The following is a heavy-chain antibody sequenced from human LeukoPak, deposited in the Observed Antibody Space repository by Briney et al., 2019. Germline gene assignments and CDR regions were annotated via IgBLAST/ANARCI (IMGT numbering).Heavy chain of an antibody. V-gene: IGHV3-30-3*01. CDR2: ISYDGSNK. CDR1: GFTFSSYA. Sequence: GGFLRLSCASSGFTFSSYALHLVRPAPLMGLAWVAVISYDGSNKYYADSVKGRFTISRDNSKNTLYLQMNSLRAEDTAVYYCARDPRDGYNQHDYWGQGTLVTVSS. CDR3: ARDPRDGYNQHDY. J-gene: IGHJ4*02. D-gene: IGHD5-24*01.